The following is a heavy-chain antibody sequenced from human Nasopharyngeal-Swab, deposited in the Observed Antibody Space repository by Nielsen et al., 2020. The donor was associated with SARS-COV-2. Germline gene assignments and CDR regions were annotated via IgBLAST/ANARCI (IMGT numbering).Heavy chain of an antibody. CDR1: GGTFSSYA. CDR3: ARSYDSSGYYYDY. CDR2: IIPIFGTA. J-gene: IGHJ4*02. D-gene: IGHD3-22*01. V-gene: IGHV1-69*13. Sequence: SVKVSCKASGGTFSSYAISWVRQAPGQGLEWMGRIIPIFGTANYAQKFQGRVTISADESTSTAYMELSTLRSEDTAVYYCARSYDSSGYYYDYWGQGTLVTVSS.